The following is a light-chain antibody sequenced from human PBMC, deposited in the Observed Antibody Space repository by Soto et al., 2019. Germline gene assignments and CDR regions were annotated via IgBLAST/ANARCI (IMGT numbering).Light chain of an antibody. CDR3: QQYNDWPLT. Sequence: EIGLTQSPATLSSFPGDRVTLSCRASQAVNTRLAWYQHKPGQAPRLLIYLASNRAAGVPARFSGTGSGTEFTLTISSLQSEDFALYYCQQYNDWPLTFGQGTKVDIK. CDR2: LAS. V-gene: IGKV3D-15*01. J-gene: IGKJ1*01. CDR1: QAVNTR.